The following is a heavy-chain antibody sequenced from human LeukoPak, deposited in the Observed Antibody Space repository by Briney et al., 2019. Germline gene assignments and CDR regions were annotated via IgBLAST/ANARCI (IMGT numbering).Heavy chain of an antibody. CDR3: TRDRPNYYGSDGHYYRRNGDY. D-gene: IGHD3-22*01. CDR1: GFTFSSYG. J-gene: IGHJ4*02. Sequence: PGGSLRLSCAASGFTFSSYGMHWVRQAPGKGLEWVAFIRYDGSNKYYADSVKGRFTISRDNSKSTLYLQMNILKAEDTAIYYCTRDRPNYYGSDGHYYRRNGDYWGQGTLVTVSS. CDR2: IRYDGSNK. V-gene: IGHV3-30*02.